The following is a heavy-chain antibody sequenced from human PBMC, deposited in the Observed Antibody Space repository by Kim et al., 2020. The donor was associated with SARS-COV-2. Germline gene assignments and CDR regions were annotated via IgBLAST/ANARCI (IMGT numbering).Heavy chain of an antibody. J-gene: IGHJ4*02. V-gene: IGHV3-30*18. D-gene: IGHD6-13*01. CDR3: AKTKAIAAAGTAPDY. CDR2: ISYDGSNK. CDR1: GFTFSSYG. Sequence: GGSLRLSCAASGFTFSSYGMHWVRQAPGKGLEWVAVISYDGSNKYYADSVKGRFTISRDNSKNTLYLQMNSLRAEDTAVYYCAKTKAIAAAGTAPDYWGQGTLVTVSS.